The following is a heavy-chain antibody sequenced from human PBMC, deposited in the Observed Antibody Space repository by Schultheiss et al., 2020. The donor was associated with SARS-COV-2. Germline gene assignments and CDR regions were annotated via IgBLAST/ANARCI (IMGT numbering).Heavy chain of an antibody. D-gene: IGHD3-10*01. J-gene: IGHJ6*02. CDR2: INPNSGGT. CDR3: AAETKPGSGRVQREGMDV. CDR1: GYTFTGYY. Sequence: ASVKVSCKASGYTFTGYYMHWVRHAPGQGLEWMGWINPNSGGTNYAQKFQGWVTMTRDTSISTAYMELSRLRSDDTAVYYCAAETKPGSGRVQREGMDVWGQGTTVTVSS. V-gene: IGHV1-2*04.